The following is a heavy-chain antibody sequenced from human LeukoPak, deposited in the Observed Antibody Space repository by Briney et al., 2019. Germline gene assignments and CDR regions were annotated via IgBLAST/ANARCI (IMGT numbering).Heavy chain of an antibody. CDR1: GITLSNYG. Sequence: PGGSLRLSCAVSGITLSNYGMSWVRQAPGKGLEWAAGISDSGGSTNYADSVKGRFTISRDNAKNTLYLQMNSLRAEDTAVYFCAKRGVVIRVILVGFHKQAYYFDSWGQGALVTVSS. J-gene: IGHJ4*02. D-gene: IGHD3-10*01. CDR3: AKRGVVIRVILVGFHKQAYYFDS. CDR2: ISDSGGST. V-gene: IGHV3-23*01.